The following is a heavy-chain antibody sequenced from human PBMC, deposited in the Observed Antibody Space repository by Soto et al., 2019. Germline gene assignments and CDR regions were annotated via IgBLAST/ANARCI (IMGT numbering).Heavy chain of an antibody. CDR2: INAGNGNT. V-gene: IGHV1-3*01. D-gene: IGHD6-13*01. J-gene: IGHJ6*02. Sequence: ASVKVSCKASGYTFTSYAMHWVLQAPGQRLEWMGWINAGNGNTKYSQKFQGRVTITRDTSASTAYMELSSLRSEDTAVYYCARDHSAAAGTGYYYYGMDVWGQGTTVTVSS. CDR1: GYTFTSYA. CDR3: ARDHSAAAGTGYYYYGMDV.